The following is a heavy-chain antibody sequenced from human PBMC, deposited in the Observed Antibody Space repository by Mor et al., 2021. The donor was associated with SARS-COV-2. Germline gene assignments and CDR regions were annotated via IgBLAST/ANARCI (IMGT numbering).Heavy chain of an antibody. J-gene: IGHJ4*02. V-gene: IGHV3-72*01. Sequence: NKENSYITQYAASVKGRFTISRDESKNSLYLQMNSLKIEDTAVYHCVAMIAFRGYWGQGSLVTVSS. CDR3: VAMIAFRGY. CDR2: NKENSYIT. D-gene: IGHD3-22*01.